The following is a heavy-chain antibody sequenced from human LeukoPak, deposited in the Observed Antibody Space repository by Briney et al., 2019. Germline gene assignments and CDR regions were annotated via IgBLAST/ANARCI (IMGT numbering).Heavy chain of an antibody. CDR1: GGSISRYY. CDR3: ARENCGGDCYLDY. D-gene: IGHD2-21*02. V-gene: IGHV4-4*07. Sequence: SETLSLTCTVSGGSISRYYWSWIRQPAGKGLEWIGRIYTSGSTNYNPTLKSRVTMSVDTSKNQSSLKLTSVTAADTAVYYCARENCGGDCYLDYWGQGTLVTVSS. J-gene: IGHJ4*02. CDR2: IYTSGST.